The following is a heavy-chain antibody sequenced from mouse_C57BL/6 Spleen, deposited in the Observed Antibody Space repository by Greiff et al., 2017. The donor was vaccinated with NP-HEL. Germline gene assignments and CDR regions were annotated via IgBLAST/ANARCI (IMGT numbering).Heavy chain of an antibody. J-gene: IGHJ2*01. V-gene: IGHV1-64*01. CDR2: IHPNSGST. D-gene: IGHD1-1*01. Sequence: QVQLQQPGAELVKPGASVKLSCKASGYTFTSYWMHWVKQRPGQGLEWIGMIHPNSGSTNYNEKFKSKATLTVDKSSSTAYMQLSSLTSEDYAVYYCARGGNYYGSSLFDYWGQGTTLTVSS. CDR3: ARGGNYYGSSLFDY. CDR1: GYTFTSYW.